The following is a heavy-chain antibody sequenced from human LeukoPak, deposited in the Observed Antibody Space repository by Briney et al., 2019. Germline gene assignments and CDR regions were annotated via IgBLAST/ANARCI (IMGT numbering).Heavy chain of an antibody. Sequence: SETLSLTCTVSGGSISSYFCTWIRQPAGKGLEWIGRIHTRGSTNYNPSLKSRVTMSVDTSKNQFSLKLSPVTAADTAVYYCARDPEGHGNYFDYWGQGALVTVSS. CDR3: ARDPEGHGNYFDY. CDR2: IHTRGST. D-gene: IGHD1-14*01. V-gene: IGHV4-4*07. CDR1: GGSISSYF. J-gene: IGHJ4*02.